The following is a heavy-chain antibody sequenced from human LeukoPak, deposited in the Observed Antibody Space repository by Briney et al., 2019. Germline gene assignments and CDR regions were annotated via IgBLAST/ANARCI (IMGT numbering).Heavy chain of an antibody. V-gene: IGHV3-21*01. CDR3: AREGGYSYGSHAFDI. Sequence: PGGSLRLSCAASGFTFSSYSMNWVRQAPGKGLEWVSSISSSSSYIYYADSVKGRFTISRDNAKNSLYLQMNSLRAEDTAVYYCAREGGYSYGSHAFDIWGQGTMVTVS. CDR1: GFTFSSYS. CDR2: ISSSSSYI. J-gene: IGHJ3*02. D-gene: IGHD5-18*01.